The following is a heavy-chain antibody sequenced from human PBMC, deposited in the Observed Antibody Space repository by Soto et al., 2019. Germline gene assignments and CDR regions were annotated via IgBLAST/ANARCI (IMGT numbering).Heavy chain of an antibody. D-gene: IGHD6-13*01. J-gene: IGHJ6*02. V-gene: IGHV3-15*07. CDR1: GLSLSNAK. CDR2: IKSKTDGGTT. CDR3: TASSEYYYYGMDV. Sequence: CSGSGLSLSNAKINWVRQAPGKGLEWVGRIKSKTDGGTTDYAAPVKGRFTISRDDSKNTLYLQMNSLKTEDTAVYYCTASSEYYYYGMDVWGQGTTVTVSS.